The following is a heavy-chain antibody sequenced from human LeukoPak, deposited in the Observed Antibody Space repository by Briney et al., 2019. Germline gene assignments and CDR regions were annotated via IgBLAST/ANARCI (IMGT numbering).Heavy chain of an antibody. CDR1: GGSISSYY. D-gene: IGHD6-13*01. CDR3: ARHIQPGITAAASFDY. Sequence: PSETLSLTCTVSGGSISSYYWSWVRQSPGKGLEWIGYTYYSGNTKYYQYLKSRVTILVAASKNQLALKLKSVTAADTAVYYCARHIQPGITAAASFDYWGQGTLVTVSS. J-gene: IGHJ4*02. CDR2: TYYSGNT. V-gene: IGHV4-59*08.